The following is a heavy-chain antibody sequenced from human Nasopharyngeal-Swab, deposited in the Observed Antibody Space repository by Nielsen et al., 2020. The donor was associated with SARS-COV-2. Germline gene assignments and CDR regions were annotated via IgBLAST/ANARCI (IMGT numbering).Heavy chain of an antibody. Sequence: PGKGLEWIGEINHSGSTNYNPSLKSRVTISVDTSKNQFSLKLSSVTAADTAVYYCARVSWEGSYYYYYMDVWGKGTTVTSP. D-gene: IGHD1-26*01. J-gene: IGHJ6*03. CDR3: ARVSWEGSYYYYYMDV. V-gene: IGHV4-34*01. CDR2: INHSGST.